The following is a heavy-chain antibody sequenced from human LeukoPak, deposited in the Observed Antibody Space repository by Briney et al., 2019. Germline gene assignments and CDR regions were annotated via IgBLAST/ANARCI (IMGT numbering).Heavy chain of an antibody. V-gene: IGHV3-7*01. Sequence: GGSLRLSCAASGFTFRNSWMTWVRQSPGKGLEWVASINNDGTEKYYGDSVNRRFSISRDNSKDSLYLQMNFLRPEDASTYYCARDSGYGTFDLWGQGTRVIVSS. CDR1: GFTFRNSW. D-gene: IGHD6-25*01. CDR3: ARDSGYGTFDL. J-gene: IGHJ4*02. CDR2: INNDGTEK.